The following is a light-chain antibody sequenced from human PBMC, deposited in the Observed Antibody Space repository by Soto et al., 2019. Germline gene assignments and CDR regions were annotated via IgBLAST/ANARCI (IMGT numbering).Light chain of an antibody. V-gene: IGKV1D-16*01. J-gene: IGKJ5*01. Sequence: DIQVTQSPSSVSASVGDRLTITCRASRDISNSLAWYQQTPGKAPKLLLRGASSLHRGVPSRFSGGGAGTEFTLTISSLQPEDFATYYCQQYNSYSLITFGQGTRLEIK. CDR1: RDISNS. CDR3: QQYNSYSLIT. CDR2: GAS.